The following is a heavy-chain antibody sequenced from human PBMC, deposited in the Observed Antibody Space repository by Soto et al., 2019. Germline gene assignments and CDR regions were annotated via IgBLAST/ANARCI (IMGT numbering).Heavy chain of an antibody. J-gene: IGHJ3*02. Sequence: QVQLVESGGGVVQPGRSLRLSCAASGFTFSSYGMHWVRQAPGKGLEWVAVISYDGSNKYYADSVKGRFTISRDNSKNTLYLQMNSLRAEDTAVYYCAKGGFLEWYAIQRKPFPQPPDDAFDIWGQGTMVTVSS. CDR1: GFTFSSYG. CDR3: AKGGFLEWYAIQRKPFPQPPDDAFDI. CDR2: ISYDGSNK. D-gene: IGHD3-3*01. V-gene: IGHV3-30*18.